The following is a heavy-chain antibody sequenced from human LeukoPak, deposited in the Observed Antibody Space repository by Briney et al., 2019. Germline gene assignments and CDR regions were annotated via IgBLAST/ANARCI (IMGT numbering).Heavy chain of an antibody. CDR2: ISAYNGNT. CDR3: ARVSVGTIFGVVITTYYYYYMDV. J-gene: IGHJ6*03. D-gene: IGHD3-3*01. Sequence: ASVKVSCKASGYTFTSYGISWVRQAPGQGLEWMGWISAYNGNTNYAQKLQGRVTMTTDTSTSTAYMELRSLRSDDTAVYYCARVSVGTIFGVVITTYYYYYMDVWGKGTTVTVSS. CDR1: GYTFTSYG. V-gene: IGHV1-18*01.